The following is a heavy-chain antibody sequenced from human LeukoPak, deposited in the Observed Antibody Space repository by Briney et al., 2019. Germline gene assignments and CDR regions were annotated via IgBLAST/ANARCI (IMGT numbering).Heavy chain of an antibody. CDR3: AKLRDGVPVGYFDY. CDR2: ISGSGGST. CDR1: GFTFSSYA. Sequence: PGGSLRLSCAASGFTFSSYAMNRVRQAPGKGLEWVSSISGSGGSTYYADSVKGRFTISRDNTKNTLYLQMNSLRAEETAAYYCAKLRDGVPVGYFDYWGQGTLVTVSS. J-gene: IGHJ4*02. V-gene: IGHV3-23*01. D-gene: IGHD2-2*01.